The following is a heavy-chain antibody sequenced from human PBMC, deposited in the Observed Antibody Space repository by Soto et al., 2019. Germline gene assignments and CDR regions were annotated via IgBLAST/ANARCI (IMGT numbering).Heavy chain of an antibody. D-gene: IGHD4-4*01. CDR2: IYWDDDK. Sequence: QITLKESGPTLVKPTQTLTLTCTFSGFSLTTSGVGVGWIRQPPGKALQWLALIYWDDDKRYSPSLKSSLTITKYPSKNQEGLKMTDMAPANRATYLCTHRTTTATWWVNPWGEGTLVTVSS. CDR3: THRTTTATWWVNP. CDR1: GFSLTTSGVG. V-gene: IGHV2-5*02. J-gene: IGHJ5*02.